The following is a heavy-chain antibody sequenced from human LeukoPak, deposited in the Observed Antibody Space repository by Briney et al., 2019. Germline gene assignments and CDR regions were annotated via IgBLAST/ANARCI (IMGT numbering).Heavy chain of an antibody. V-gene: IGHV3-21*01. CDR3: VRAVGGNDGRTFGY. CDR1: GFTFTSHN. Sequence: GGSLRLSCAASGFTFTSHNMNWVRQAPGRGLEWVSSVSSGSTYIYYADSVKGRFTISRDNAKNTLYLQMNSLRAEDTAMYYCVRAVGGNDGRTFGYWAQGTLVTVSS. D-gene: IGHD3-3*01. CDR2: VSSGSTYI. J-gene: IGHJ4*02.